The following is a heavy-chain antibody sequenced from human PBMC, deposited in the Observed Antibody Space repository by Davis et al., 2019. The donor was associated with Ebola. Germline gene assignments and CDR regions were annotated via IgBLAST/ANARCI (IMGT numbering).Heavy chain of an antibody. D-gene: IGHD5-18*01. CDR2: ISSSGSTI. Sequence: GESLKISCAASGFTFSSYSMNWVRQAPGKGLEWVSYISSSGSTIYYADSVKGRFTISRDNAKNSLYLQMNSLRAEDTAVYYCARDKYSYGSPFDYWGQGTLVTVSS. CDR1: GFTFSSYS. CDR3: ARDKYSYGSPFDY. V-gene: IGHV3-48*04. J-gene: IGHJ4*02.